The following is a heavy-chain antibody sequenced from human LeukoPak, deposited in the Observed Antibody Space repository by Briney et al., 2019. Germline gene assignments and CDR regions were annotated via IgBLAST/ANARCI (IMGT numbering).Heavy chain of an antibody. CDR3: ARTMYYFDY. CDR1: GGSISSYY. V-gene: IGHV4-59*12. J-gene: IGHJ4*02. CDR2: IYYSGST. D-gene: IGHD3-10*02. Sequence: SETLSLTCTVSGGSISSYYWSWIRQPPGKGLEWIGYIYYSGSTNYNPSLKSRVTISVDTSKNQFSLKLSSVTAADTAVYYCARTMYYFDYWGQGTLVTVSS.